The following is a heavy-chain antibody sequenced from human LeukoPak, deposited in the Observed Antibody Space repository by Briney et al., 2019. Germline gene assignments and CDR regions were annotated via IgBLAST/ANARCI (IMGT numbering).Heavy chain of an antibody. J-gene: IGHJ4*02. CDR3: AKSLSPLDYGYVWGSYRPLPYYFDY. CDR1: GFTFSSYA. Sequence: TGGSLRLSCAASGFTFSSYAMSWVRQAPGKGLEWVSAISGSGGSTYYADSVKGRFTISRDNSKSTLYLQMNSLRAEDTAVYYCAKSLSPLDYGYVWGSYRPLPYYFDYWGQGTLVTVSS. D-gene: IGHD3-16*02. CDR2: ISGSGGST. V-gene: IGHV3-23*01.